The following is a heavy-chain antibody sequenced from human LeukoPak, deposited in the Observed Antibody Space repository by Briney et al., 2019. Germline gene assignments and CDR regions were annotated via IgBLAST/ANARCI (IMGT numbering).Heavy chain of an antibody. J-gene: IGHJ4*02. CDR3: ARAITHLVGATGGECAFDY. CDR1: GGSFSGYY. V-gene: IGHV4-34*01. D-gene: IGHD1-26*01. Sequence: SETLSLTCAVYGGSFSGYYWSWFRQPPGKGLEWIGEINHSGSTNYNPSLKSRVTISVDTSKNQFSLKLSSVTAADTAVYYCARAITHLVGATGGECAFDYWGQGTLVTVSS. CDR2: INHSGST.